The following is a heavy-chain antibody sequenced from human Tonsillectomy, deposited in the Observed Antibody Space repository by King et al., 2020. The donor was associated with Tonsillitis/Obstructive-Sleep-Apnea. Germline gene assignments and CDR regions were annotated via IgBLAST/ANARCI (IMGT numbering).Heavy chain of an antibody. J-gene: IGHJ5*02. D-gene: IGHD2-2*01. CDR3: ARERGELGYCSSTSCYPFDP. CDR2: ISAYNGNT. CDR1: GYTFTSYG. Sequence: QLVQSGAEVKKPGASVKVSCKASGYTFTSYGISWVRQAPGQGLEWMGWISAYNGNTNYAQKLQGRVTMTTDTSTSTAYMELRSLRSDDTAVYYCARERGELGYCSSTSCYPFDPWGQGTLVTVSS. V-gene: IGHV1-18*01.